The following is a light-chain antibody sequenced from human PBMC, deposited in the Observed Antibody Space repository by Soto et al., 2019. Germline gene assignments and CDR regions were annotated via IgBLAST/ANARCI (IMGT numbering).Light chain of an antibody. CDR3: LQDYGDSWT. Sequence: ATQMTQSPSSLSASVGEKIIITCRASRDVGSDVSWYQQKPGRAPKLLIYAASNLYTGVPSRLSGSRSGTEFTLTISSLQPEDFASYYCLQDYGDSWTFGQGTKVNIK. J-gene: IGKJ1*01. CDR2: AAS. V-gene: IGKV1-6*01. CDR1: RDVGSD.